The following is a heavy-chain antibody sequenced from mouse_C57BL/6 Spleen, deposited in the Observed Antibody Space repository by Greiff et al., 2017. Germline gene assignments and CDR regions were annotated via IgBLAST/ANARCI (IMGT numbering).Heavy chain of an antibody. CDR3: ARDGSRLFGY. Sequence: VKLMESGAELVKPGASVKISCKASGYAFSSYWMNWVKQRPGKGLEWIGQIYPGDGDTNYNGKFKGKATLTADKSSSTAYMQLSSLTSEDAAVYCCARDGSRLFGYWGQGTTLTVSS. J-gene: IGHJ2*01. CDR1: GYAFSSYW. V-gene: IGHV1-80*01. D-gene: IGHD1-1*01. CDR2: IYPGDGDT.